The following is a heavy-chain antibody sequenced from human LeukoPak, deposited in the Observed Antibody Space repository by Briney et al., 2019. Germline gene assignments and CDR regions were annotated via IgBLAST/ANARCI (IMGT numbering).Heavy chain of an antibody. J-gene: IGHJ4*02. V-gene: IGHV3-20*04. D-gene: IGHD4-17*01. CDR3: ARDPPWQRPLASGLDYGDYYWGAYFDY. Sequence: GGSMRLSCAASGFSPAVYGTSWVSPAPKRWRGWVSATNLLGGGTGYADSVKGRFTISRDNAKNSLYLQMNSLRAEDTALYYCARDPPWQRPLASGLDYGDYYWGAYFDYWGQGTLVTVSS. CDR2: TNLLGGGT. CDR1: GFSPAVYG.